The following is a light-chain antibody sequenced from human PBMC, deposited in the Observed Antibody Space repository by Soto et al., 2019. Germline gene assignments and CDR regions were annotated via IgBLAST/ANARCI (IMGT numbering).Light chain of an antibody. CDR3: GTWDSGLSAVI. CDR1: NIVSNT. J-gene: IGLJ2*01. CDR2: DNN. V-gene: IGLV1-51*01. Sequence: QSVLTQPPSASGTPGQRVSISCSGSNIVSNTVNWYQQLPGTAPKLLIYDNNKRPSGMPGRFSGSKSGTSATLGITGLQTGDEADYYCGTWDSGLSAVIFGGGTKVTVL.